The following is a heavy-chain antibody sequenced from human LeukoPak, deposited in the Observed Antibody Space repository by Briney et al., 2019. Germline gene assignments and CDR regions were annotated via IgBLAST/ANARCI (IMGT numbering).Heavy chain of an antibody. CDR1: XG. CDR3: XXXXXXXXXXXXH. Sequence: XGXXWXRQAPGXXXXWVAVISYDGSNKYXADSVKGRFTISRDXXKXXLYLQMNSLRAEDTAVYYCXXXXXXXXXXXXHWGXGXXXXVSS. V-gene: IGHV3-30*03. J-gene: IGHJ1*01. CDR2: ISYDGSNK.